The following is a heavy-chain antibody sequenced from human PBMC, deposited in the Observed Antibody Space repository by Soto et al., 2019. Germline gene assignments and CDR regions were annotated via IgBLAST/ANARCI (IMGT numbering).Heavy chain of an antibody. CDR2: TYYRSKWYN. CDR3: VRLIGNSWLDF. J-gene: IGHJ5*01. V-gene: IGHV6-1*01. CDR1: GDSVSSSSVT. Sequence: QVQRQQSEPGLVKPSQTLSLTCAISGDSVSSSSVTWNWIRQSPSRGLEWLGRTYYRSKWYNDYEESVKSRITINPDTSKNQFSLHLNSVTPEDTAVYSCVRLIGNSWLDFWGQGTLVTVSS. D-gene: IGHD1-26*01.